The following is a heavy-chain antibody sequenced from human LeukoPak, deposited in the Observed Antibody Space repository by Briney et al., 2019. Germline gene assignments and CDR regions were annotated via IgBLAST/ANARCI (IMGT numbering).Heavy chain of an antibody. CDR1: GGSFSGYY. CDR2: INHSGST. CDR3: ARGRIAALYYYYYYMDV. J-gene: IGHJ6*03. V-gene: IGHV4-34*01. D-gene: IGHD6-13*01. Sequence: SETLSLTCAVYGGSFSGYYWRWIRQPPGKGLEWIGEINHSGSTNYNPSLKSRVTILVDTSKNQFSLKLGSVTAADTAVYYCARGRIAALYYYYYYMDVWGKGTTVTVSS.